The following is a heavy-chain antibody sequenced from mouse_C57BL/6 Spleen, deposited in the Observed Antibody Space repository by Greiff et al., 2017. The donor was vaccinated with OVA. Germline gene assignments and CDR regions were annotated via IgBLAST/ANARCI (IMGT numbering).Heavy chain of an antibody. Sequence: VHVKQSGAELVKPGASVKLSCTASGFNIKDYYMHWVKQRTEQGLEWIGRIDPEDGETKYAPKFPGKATITADTSSNTAYLQLSSLTSEDTAVYYCARYPGGYGSSHWYFDVWGTGTTVTVSS. J-gene: IGHJ1*03. CDR1: GFNIKDYY. D-gene: IGHD1-1*01. CDR2: IDPEDGET. CDR3: ARYPGGYGSSHWYFDV. V-gene: IGHV14-2*01.